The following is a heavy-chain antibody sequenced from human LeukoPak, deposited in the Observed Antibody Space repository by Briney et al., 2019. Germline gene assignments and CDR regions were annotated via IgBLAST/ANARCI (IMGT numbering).Heavy chain of an antibody. V-gene: IGHV3-23*01. CDR3: ARGPSCTSASCYVIGALDV. Sequence: GGSLRLSCAASGFTFDIYAMTWVRQAPGKGPDWVSGISAGANSTYYADSVKGRFIISRDNSKNTLYLQVNSLRVDDMAVYYCARGPSCTSASCYVIGALDVWGLGTTVTVSS. CDR1: GFTFDIYA. J-gene: IGHJ3*01. CDR2: ISAGANST. D-gene: IGHD2-2*01.